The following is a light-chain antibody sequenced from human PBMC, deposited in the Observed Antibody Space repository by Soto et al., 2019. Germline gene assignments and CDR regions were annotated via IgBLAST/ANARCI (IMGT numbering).Light chain of an antibody. J-gene: IGKJ2*03. V-gene: IGKV3-20*01. CDR1: QSVTSSY. CDR2: AAS. Sequence: EIVLTQSPGTLSLSPGERATLSCRASQSVTSSYLAWYQQKPGQAPRLLIYAASSRATGIPARFSGSGSGTDFTLTISRLEPEDFAVYYCQQFGISPYSFGQGTNLEIK. CDR3: QQFGISPYS.